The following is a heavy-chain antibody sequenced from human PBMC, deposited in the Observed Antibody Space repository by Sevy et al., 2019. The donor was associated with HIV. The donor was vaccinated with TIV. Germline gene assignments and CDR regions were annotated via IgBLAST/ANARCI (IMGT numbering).Heavy chain of an antibody. J-gene: IGHJ4*02. CDR2: MNPNSGET. D-gene: IGHD3-10*01. Sequence: ASVKVSCKASGYTFTNYEINWVRQATGQGLEWMGRMNPNSGETGYAPQFHGRVTMTRNTSLKIANMELRSLTSDDTAVYYCARDEQRPYYYGSGNMGHWGQGTLVTVSS. V-gene: IGHV1-8*01. CDR3: ARDEQRPYYYGSGNMGH. CDR1: GYTFTNYE.